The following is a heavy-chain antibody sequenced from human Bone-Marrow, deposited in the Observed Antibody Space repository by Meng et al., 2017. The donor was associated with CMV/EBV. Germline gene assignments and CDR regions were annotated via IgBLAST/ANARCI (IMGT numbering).Heavy chain of an antibody. V-gene: IGHV1-69*05. Sequence: SVKVSCKASGGTFSSYAISWVRQAPGQGLEWMGGIIPIFGTANYAQKFQGRVTITTDESTSTAYMELSSLRSEDTAVYYCARTTRITMVRGVIIGDAFDIWGQGTMVTVSS. CDR2: IIPIFGTA. J-gene: IGHJ3*02. D-gene: IGHD3-10*01. CDR3: ARTTRITMVRGVIIGDAFDI. CDR1: GGTFSSYA.